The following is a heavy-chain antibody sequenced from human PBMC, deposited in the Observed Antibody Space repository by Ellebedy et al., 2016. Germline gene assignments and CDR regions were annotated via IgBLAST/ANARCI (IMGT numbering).Heavy chain of an antibody. D-gene: IGHD4-17*01. CDR2: ISAGGDNT. Sequence: GESLKISCAASGFSFNTFFMSWVRQAPGKGLEWVSTISAGGDNTRLADSVKGRFTVSRDNSRNTVYLRMNNLRVNDTAVYYCRPGHYANLWGHGTLVTVSS. V-gene: IGHV3-23*01. CDR1: GFSFNTFF. J-gene: IGHJ5*02. CDR3: RPGHYANL.